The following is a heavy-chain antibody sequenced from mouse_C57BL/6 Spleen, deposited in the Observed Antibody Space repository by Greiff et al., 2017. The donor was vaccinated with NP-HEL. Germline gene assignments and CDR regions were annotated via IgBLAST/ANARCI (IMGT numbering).Heavy chain of an antibody. V-gene: IGHV1-80*01. J-gene: IGHJ4*01. CDR3: ARDGNVGYNFAMDY. CDR1: GYAFSSYW. D-gene: IGHD2-2*01. CDR2: IYPGDGDT. Sequence: VQLQQSGAELVKPGASVKISCKASGYAFSSYWMNWVKQRPGKGLEWIGQIYPGDGDTTYNGQLKGKATLTAVQSSSTAYMQLSSLTSEDSAVYFCARDGNVGYNFAMDYWGQGASDTVSS.